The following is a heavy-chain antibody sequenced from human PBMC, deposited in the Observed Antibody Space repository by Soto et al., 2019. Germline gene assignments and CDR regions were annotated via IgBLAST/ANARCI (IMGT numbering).Heavy chain of an antibody. CDR1: GGSISSYY. CDR2: IYYSGST. D-gene: IGHD5-12*01. V-gene: IGHV4-59*01. CDR3: ARDGGGDGYGGDYYGMDV. Sequence: SETLSLTCAVSGGSISSYYWSWIRQPPGKGLEWIGYIYYSGSTNYNPSLKSRVTISVDTSKNHFSLKLSSVTAAVTALYCCARDGGGDGYGGDYYGMDVWGQGTTVTVSS. J-gene: IGHJ6*02.